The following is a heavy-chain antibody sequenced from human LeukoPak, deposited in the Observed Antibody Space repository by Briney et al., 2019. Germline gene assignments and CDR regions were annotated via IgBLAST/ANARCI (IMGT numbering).Heavy chain of an antibody. CDR3: TTHAPLVVMAFDF. CDR2: IIPIFGTA. D-gene: IGHD3-22*01. Sequence: SVKVSCKASGGTFSSYAISWVRQAPGQGLEWMGGIIPIFGTANYAQKFPGRVTITADESTSTAYMELSSLRSEDTAVYYCTTHAPLVVMAFDFWGQGTLVTVSS. CDR1: GGTFSSYA. V-gene: IGHV1-69*13. J-gene: IGHJ4*02.